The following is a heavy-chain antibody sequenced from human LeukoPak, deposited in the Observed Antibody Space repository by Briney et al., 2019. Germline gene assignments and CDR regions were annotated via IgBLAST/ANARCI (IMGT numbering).Heavy chain of an antibody. V-gene: IGHV3-30*18. CDR1: GFTFSSYS. CDR2: ISYDGSNK. D-gene: IGHD4-17*01. Sequence: GGSLRLSCAASGFTFSSYSMHWVRQAPGKGLEWVAVISYDGSNKYYADSVKGRFTISRDNSKNTLYLQMNSLRAEDTAVYYCAKDRDIMTVTTLDYWGQGTLVTVSS. J-gene: IGHJ4*02. CDR3: AKDRDIMTVTTLDY.